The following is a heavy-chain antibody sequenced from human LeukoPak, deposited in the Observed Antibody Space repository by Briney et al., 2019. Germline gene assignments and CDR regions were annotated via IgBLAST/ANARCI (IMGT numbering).Heavy chain of an antibody. V-gene: IGHV3-23*01. Sequence: GGSLRLSCAASGFTFSSYAMSWVRQAPGKGLEWVSAISGSGGSTYYADSVKGRFTISRDKSKNTLYLQMNSLRAEDTAVYYCAKDRRLGIVVVVATFGMDVWGQGTTVTVSS. CDR3: AKDRRLGIVVVVATFGMDV. J-gene: IGHJ6*02. CDR1: GFTFSSYA. D-gene: IGHD2-15*01. CDR2: ISGSGGST.